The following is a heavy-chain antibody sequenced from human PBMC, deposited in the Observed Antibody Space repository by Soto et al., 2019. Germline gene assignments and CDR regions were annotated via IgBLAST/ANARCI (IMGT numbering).Heavy chain of an antibody. D-gene: IGHD3-3*01. V-gene: IGHV3-30-3*01. CDR3: ARETYYDFWSGPYYGKDV. J-gene: IGHJ6*02. CDR1: GFTFSSYA. Sequence: QVQLVESGGGVVQPGRSLRLSCAASGFTFSSYAMQWVRQAPGKGLEWVAVISYDGSNKYYADSVKGRFTISRDNSKNTLYLQMNSLRAEDTAVYYCARETYYDFWSGPYYGKDVWGQGTTVTVSS. CDR2: ISYDGSNK.